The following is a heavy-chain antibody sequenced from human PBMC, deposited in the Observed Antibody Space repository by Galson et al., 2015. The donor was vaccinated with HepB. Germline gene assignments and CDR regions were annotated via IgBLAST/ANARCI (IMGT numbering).Heavy chain of an antibody. Sequence: CAIPGDSVSTIGTIWNCLRQSPSGGREWLGRTFHGTNFKWYRYYAVSVKGRITINPETSRNQFSLQLNSVTPDDTAVYFCARSIEGSREKLDYWGQGTTVSVSS. CDR2: TFHGTNFKWYR. CDR1: GDSVSTIGTI. D-gene: IGHD1-7*01. CDR3: ARSIEGSREKLDY. V-gene: IGHV6-1*01. J-gene: IGHJ4*02.